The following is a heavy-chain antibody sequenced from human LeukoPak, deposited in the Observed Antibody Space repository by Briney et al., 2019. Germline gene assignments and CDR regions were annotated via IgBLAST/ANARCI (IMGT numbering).Heavy chain of an antibody. CDR1: GGTFSSYA. CDR3: ATACGGDCYLFDY. Sequence: GASVKVSCKASGGTFSSYAFSWVRQAPGPGLEWMGGIIPILGTGNYAQKFQGRVTITADESTSTAYMELSSLRSEDTAVYYCATACGGDCYLFDYWGQGTLVTVSS. J-gene: IGHJ4*02. CDR2: IIPILGTG. D-gene: IGHD2-21*02. V-gene: IGHV1-69*01.